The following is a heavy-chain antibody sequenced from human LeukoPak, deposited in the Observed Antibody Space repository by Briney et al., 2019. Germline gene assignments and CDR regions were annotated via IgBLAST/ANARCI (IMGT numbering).Heavy chain of an antibody. D-gene: IGHD6-19*01. CDR3: ARDRAVAGADY. CDR2: IYYSGST. Sequence: SETLSLTCTVSGGSISSYYWGWIRQPPGKGLEWIASIYYSGSTYYNPSLKSRVTISVDTSKNQFSLKLSSVTAADTAVYYCARDRAVAGADYWGQGTLVTVSS. J-gene: IGHJ4*02. V-gene: IGHV4-39*07. CDR1: GGSISSYY.